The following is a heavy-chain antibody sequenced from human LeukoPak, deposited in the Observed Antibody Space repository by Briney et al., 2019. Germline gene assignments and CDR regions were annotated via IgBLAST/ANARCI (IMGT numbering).Heavy chain of an antibody. D-gene: IGHD3-22*01. Sequence: ASVKVSCKASGYTFTSYDINWVRQATGQGLEWMGWMNPNSGNTGYAQKFQGRVTMTRNTSISTAYMELSSLRSEDTAVYYCARDPSSSGYSFYYYYMDVWGKGTTVTVSS. CDR1: GYTFTSYD. CDR2: MNPNSGNT. CDR3: ARDPSSSGYSFYYYYMDV. J-gene: IGHJ6*03. V-gene: IGHV1-8*01.